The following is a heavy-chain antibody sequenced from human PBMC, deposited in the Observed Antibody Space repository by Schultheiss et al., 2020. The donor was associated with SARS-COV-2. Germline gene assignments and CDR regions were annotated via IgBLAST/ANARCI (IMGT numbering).Heavy chain of an antibody. CDR1: GGSISSGFYY. CDR3: ARRPASANWFDP. CDR2: IHYTGTT. J-gene: IGHJ5*02. V-gene: IGHV4-39*02. Sequence: SETLSLTCSVSGGSISSGFYYWGWIRQPPGEGLEWIGNIHYTGTTYYSPSLKSRLTISVDTSNNHFSLKLTSVTAADTAVYYCARRPASANWFDPWGQGTLVTVSS. D-gene: IGHD2-2*01.